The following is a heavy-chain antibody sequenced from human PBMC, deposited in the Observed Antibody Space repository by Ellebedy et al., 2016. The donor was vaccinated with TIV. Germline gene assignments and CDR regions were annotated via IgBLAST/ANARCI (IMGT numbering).Heavy chain of an antibody. CDR3: ARDRGGKDY. J-gene: IGHJ4*02. Sequence: GESLKISCAASGFNFSSYSMNWVRQAPGKGLEWVSYISSSSSYIYYADSVKGRFTISLDNAKNSMYLQMNSLRAEETVVYYCARDRGGKDYWGQGTLVTVSS. CDR2: ISSSSSYI. V-gene: IGHV3-21*01. CDR1: GFNFSSYS. D-gene: IGHD3-16*01.